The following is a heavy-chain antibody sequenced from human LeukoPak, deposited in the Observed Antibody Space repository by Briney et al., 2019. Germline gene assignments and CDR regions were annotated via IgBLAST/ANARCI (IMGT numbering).Heavy chain of an antibody. CDR2: INHSGST. J-gene: IGHJ6*03. D-gene: IGHD2-2*01. CDR3: ARHPDIVVVPAAFRAMDV. V-gene: IGHV4-34*01. Sequence: SETLSLTCAVYGGSFSGYYWSWIRQPPGKGLEWIGEINHSGSTNYNPSLKSRVTISVDTSKNQFSLKLSSVTAADTAVYYCARHPDIVVVPAAFRAMDVWGKGTTVTVSS. CDR1: GGSFSGYY.